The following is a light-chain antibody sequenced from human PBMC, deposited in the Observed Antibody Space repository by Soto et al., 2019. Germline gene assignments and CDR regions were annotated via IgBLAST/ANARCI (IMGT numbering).Light chain of an antibody. J-gene: IGKJ5*01. CDR3: QQRNVWPPIT. CDR1: QSVSSN. V-gene: IGKV3-11*01. Sequence: EIVMTQSPATLSVSPGERATLSCRASQSVSSNFAWYQQKPGQAPRLVIFDASNRANGVPARFGGSGSGTDFTLTINSLEPEDFAVYYCQQRNVWPPITFGQGTRLEIK. CDR2: DAS.